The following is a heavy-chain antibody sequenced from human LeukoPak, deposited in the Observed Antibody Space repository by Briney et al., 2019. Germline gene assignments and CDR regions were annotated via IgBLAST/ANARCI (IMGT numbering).Heavy chain of an antibody. CDR2: IKQDGSEK. Sequence: GGSLRLSCAASGFTFSSYWMSWVRQAPGKGLQWVANIKQDGSEKYYVDSVKGRFTISRDNAKNSLYLQMNSLKAEDTAVYYCARGPRRGIAAPFQTFDPRGQGTLVTVSS. CDR3: ARGPRRGIAAPFQTFDP. D-gene: IGHD6-13*01. J-gene: IGHJ5*02. V-gene: IGHV3-7*01. CDR1: GFTFSSYW.